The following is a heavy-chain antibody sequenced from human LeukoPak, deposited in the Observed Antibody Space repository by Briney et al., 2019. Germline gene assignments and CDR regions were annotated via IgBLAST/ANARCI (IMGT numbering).Heavy chain of an antibody. J-gene: IGHJ4*02. Sequence: PGGSLRLSCAASGFTFSSYSMSWVRQAPGKGLEWASTFSGTGEITYYADSVKGRFTISRDNSKNTLYLQMNSLRAEDTALYYCAKDGKPYIGTCGDYWGQGTLVTVSS. CDR1: GFTFSSYS. D-gene: IGHD1-26*01. CDR3: AKDGKPYIGTCGDY. V-gene: IGHV3-23*01. CDR2: FSGTGEIT.